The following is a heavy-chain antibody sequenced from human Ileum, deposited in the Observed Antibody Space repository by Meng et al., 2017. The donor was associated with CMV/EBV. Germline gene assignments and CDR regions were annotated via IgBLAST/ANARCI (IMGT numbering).Heavy chain of an antibody. Sequence: QFQLVQSGAEVTKPGAPGKVSCKASGYTFTSYGLSWVRQAPGQGLEWMGWISTYNGNTNYAQKLQGRVTMTTDTSTSTVYMEVRSLRSDDTAVYYCARVWNYDILTGYYTHYFDYWGQGTLVTVSS. CDR3: ARVWNYDILTGYYTHYFDY. CDR2: ISTYNGNT. J-gene: IGHJ4*02. D-gene: IGHD3-9*01. V-gene: IGHV1-18*01. CDR1: GYTFTSYG.